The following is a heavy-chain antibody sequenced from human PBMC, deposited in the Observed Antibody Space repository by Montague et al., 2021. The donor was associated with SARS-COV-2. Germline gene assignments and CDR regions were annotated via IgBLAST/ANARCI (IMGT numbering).Heavy chain of an antibody. CDR1: GGSVSRISSH. CDR2: FYYAGGT. D-gene: IGHD4-17*01. V-gene: IGHV4-39*01. Sequence: SETLSLTCTVSGGSVSRISSHWGWIRQPPGKGLEYIGSFYYAGGTQYNPSLKSRVTISADTSNDQFSLKMNSATAADTAVYFCARLYGSSFDYWGQGTLVTVSS. CDR3: ARLYGSSFDY. J-gene: IGHJ4*02.